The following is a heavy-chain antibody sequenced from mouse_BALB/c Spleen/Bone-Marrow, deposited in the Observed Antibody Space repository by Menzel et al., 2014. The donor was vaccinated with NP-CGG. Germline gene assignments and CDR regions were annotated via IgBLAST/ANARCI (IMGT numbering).Heavy chain of an antibody. CDR2: INSGGSYT. Sequence: DVKLVESGGDLVKPGVSLKLSCAASGFTFRSYGMSWVRQTPDKRLEWVANINSGGSYTNYPDSGRGRFTISKANAQNTLFLQMISLNSEDTAMYYCESQYDFDPFVYWGQGALVTVSA. D-gene: IGHD2-4*01. V-gene: IGHV5-6*02. CDR3: ESQYDFDPFVY. J-gene: IGHJ3*01. CDR1: GFTFRSYG.